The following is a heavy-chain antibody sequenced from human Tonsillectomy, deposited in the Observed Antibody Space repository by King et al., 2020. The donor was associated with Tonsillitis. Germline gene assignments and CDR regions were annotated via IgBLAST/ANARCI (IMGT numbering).Heavy chain of an antibody. CDR3: ARHLFFCPIAEYYFDY. D-gene: IGHD2-21*01. CDR2: ISYNGNT. V-gene: IGHV4-59*08. CDR1: GDSISSYY. Sequence: HVQLQESGPGLVKPSETLSLTCTVSGDSISSYYWSWIRQPPGKALEWIGYISYNGNTNYNPSLKSRVTVSVDTSKNQFSLKLSSVTAADTAVYYCARHLFFCPIAEYYFDYWGQGTLVTVSS. J-gene: IGHJ4*02.